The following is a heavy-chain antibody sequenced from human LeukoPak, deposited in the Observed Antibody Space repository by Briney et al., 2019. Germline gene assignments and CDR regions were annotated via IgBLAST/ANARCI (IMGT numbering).Heavy chain of an antibody. D-gene: IGHD4-11*01. Sequence: ASVKVSCKASGYTFTSYDINWVRRATGQGLEWMGWMNPKSGTTGYAQKFQGRVTMTRSTSISTAYMELSSLRSEDTAVYYCARVTGAIDYWGQGTLVTVSS. J-gene: IGHJ4*02. CDR3: ARVTGAIDY. CDR2: MNPKSGTT. CDR1: GYTFTSYD. V-gene: IGHV1-8*01.